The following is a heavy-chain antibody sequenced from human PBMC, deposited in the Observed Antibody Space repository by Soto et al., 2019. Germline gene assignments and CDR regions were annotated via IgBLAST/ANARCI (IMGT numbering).Heavy chain of an antibody. D-gene: IGHD2-15*01. CDR2: IVVGSGNT. CDR1: GFTFTSSA. CDR3: AADRYRRYCSGGSCYHDAFDI. J-gene: IGHJ3*02. V-gene: IGHV1-58*02. Sequence: SVKVSCKASGFTFTSSAMQWVRQARGQRLEWIGWIVVGSGNTNYAQKFQERVTITRDMSTSTAYMELSSLRSEDTAVYYCAADRYRRYCSGGSCYHDAFDIWGQGTMVTVSS.